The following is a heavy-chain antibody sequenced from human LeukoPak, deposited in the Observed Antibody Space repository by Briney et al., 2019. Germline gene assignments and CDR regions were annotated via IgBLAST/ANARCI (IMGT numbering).Heavy chain of an antibody. V-gene: IGHV6-1*01. CDR2: TYYRSKWYN. D-gene: IGHD6-6*01. CDR3: AQSGYSSSSFDY. J-gene: IGHJ4*02. Sequence: SQTLSLTCAISGDSVSSNSAAWNWIRQSPSRGLEWLGRTYYRSKWYNGYAASVKSRITINPDTSKNQFSLQLNSVTPEDTAVYYCAQSGYSSSSFDYWGQGTLVTVSS. CDR1: GDSVSSNSAA.